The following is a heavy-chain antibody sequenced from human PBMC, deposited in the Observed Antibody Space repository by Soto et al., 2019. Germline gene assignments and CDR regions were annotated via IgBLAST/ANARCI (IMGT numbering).Heavy chain of an antibody. CDR1: GYSFTNND. CDR2: MNPGSGDT. V-gene: IGHV1-8*01. J-gene: IGHJ5*01. Sequence: SVKVSCKASGYSFTNNDVSWVRQATGQGLEWMGWMNPGSGDTGYAQKFQGRVTMTRDISIATAYMELSSLRSDDTAIYYCARMETFGSLNWCDTWCHGTLDTVSS. CDR3: ARMETFGSLNWCDT. D-gene: IGHD3-10*01.